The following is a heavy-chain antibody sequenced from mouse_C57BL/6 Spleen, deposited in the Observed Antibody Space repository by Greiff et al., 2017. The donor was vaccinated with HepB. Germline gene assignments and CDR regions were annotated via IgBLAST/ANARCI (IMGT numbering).Heavy chain of an antibody. CDR1: GYAFSSSW. J-gene: IGHJ2*01. CDR2: IYPGDGDT. CDR3: AGPFTTVALDY. V-gene: IGHV1-82*01. D-gene: IGHD1-1*01. Sequence: QVQLQQSGPELVKPGASVKISCKASGYAFSSSWMNWVKQRPGKGLEWIGRIYPGDGDTNYNGKFKGKATLTADKSSSTAYMQLSSLTSEDSAVYFCAGPFTTVALDYWGQGTTLTVSS.